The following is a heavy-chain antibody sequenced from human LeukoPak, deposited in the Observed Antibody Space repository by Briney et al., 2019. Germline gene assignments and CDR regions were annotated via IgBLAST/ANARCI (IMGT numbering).Heavy chain of an antibody. V-gene: IGHV1-69*05. D-gene: IGHD2-2*01. CDR1: GGTFSSYA. CDR2: IIPIFSTA. Sequence: SVKVSCKASGGTFSSYAISWVRQAPGQGLEWMGGIIPIFSTANYAQKFQGRVTITTDESTSTAYMELSSLRSEDTAVYYCARDTHWCSSTSCSSYYFDYWGQGTLVTVSS. CDR3: ARDTHWCSSTSCSSYYFDY. J-gene: IGHJ4*02.